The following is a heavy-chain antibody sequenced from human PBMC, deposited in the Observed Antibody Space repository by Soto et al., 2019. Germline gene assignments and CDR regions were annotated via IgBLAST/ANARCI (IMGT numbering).Heavy chain of an antibody. CDR1: GASIYGFY. CDR2: IYATGTT. Sequence: SETMSLSCTVSGASIYGFYWSWFRKSAGKGLEWIGRIYATGTTDYNPSLKSRVMMSVDTSKNQFSLRLTSVTAADTAVYYCARIHLLSEYDLLTGYYNFDSWGQGTLVTVSS. J-gene: IGHJ4*02. D-gene: IGHD3-9*01. CDR3: ARIHLLSEYDLLTGYYNFDS. V-gene: IGHV4-4*07.